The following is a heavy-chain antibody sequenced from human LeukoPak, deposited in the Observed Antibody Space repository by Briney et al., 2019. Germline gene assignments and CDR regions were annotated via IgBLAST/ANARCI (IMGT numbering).Heavy chain of an antibody. D-gene: IGHD1-26*01. CDR1: GFTFSSYG. CDR3: AKGGYSGIKADYYYYYGMDV. Sequence: GGSLRLSCAASGFTFSSYGMHWVRQAPGKGLEWVAVISYDGRNKYYADSVTGRFTISRDNSKNTLYLQMNSLRAEDTAVYYCAKGGYSGIKADYYYYYGMDVWGQGTTVTVSS. CDR2: ISYDGRNK. J-gene: IGHJ6*02. V-gene: IGHV3-30*18.